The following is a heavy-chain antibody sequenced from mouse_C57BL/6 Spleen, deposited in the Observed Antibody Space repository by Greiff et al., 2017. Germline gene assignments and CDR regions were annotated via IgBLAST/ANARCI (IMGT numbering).Heavy chain of an antibody. CDR3: ARGHSSGYWFAY. J-gene: IGHJ3*01. CDR2: IDPSDSYT. CDR1: GYTFTSYW. V-gene: IGHV1-69*01. Sequence: QVQLQQPGAELVMPGASVKLSCKASGYTFTSYWMPWVKQRPGQGLEWIGEIDPSDSYTNYNQKFKGKSTLTVDKSSSTAYMQLSSLTSEASAVYYCARGHSSGYWFAYWGQGTLVTVSA. D-gene: IGHD3-1*01.